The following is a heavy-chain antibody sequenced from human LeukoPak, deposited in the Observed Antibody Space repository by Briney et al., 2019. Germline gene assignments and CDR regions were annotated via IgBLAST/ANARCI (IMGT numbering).Heavy chain of an antibody. J-gene: IGHJ4*02. Sequence: SVKVSCKASGGTFSSYAISWVRQAPGQGLEWMGRIIPILGIANYAQKFQGRVTITADKSTSTAYMELSSLRSEDTAVYYCARDGEVRGAPGYWGQGTLVTVSS. CDR1: GGTFSSYA. CDR2: IIPILGIA. CDR3: ARDGEVRGAPGY. D-gene: IGHD3-10*01. V-gene: IGHV1-69*04.